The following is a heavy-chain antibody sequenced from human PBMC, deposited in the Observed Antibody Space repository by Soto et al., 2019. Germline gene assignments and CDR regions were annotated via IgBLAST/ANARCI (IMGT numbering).Heavy chain of an antibody. CDR1: GYSFTSYS. J-gene: IGHJ6*02. CDR3: ARHGGCSLDYYGMDV. D-gene: IGHD2-15*01. Sequence: LGESLKISCKGSGYSFTSYSIGWVRQMPGKGLEWMGIIYPGDSDTRYSPSFPGQVTISADKSISTAYLQWSSLKASDTAMYYCARHGGCSLDYYGMDVWGQGTTVTVSS. V-gene: IGHV5-51*01. CDR2: IYPGDSDT.